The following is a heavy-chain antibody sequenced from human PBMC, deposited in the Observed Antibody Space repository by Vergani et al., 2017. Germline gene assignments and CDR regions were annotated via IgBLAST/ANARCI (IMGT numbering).Heavy chain of an antibody. Sequence: QVQLQESGPGLVKPSETLSLTCSVSGGSISSYYWSWIRQPPGKGLEWLGYIYYSGSTNYNPSLKSQVTISVDTSKNQFSLKLSSVTAADAAVYYCATDIGTFGNWYFDLWGRGTLVTVSS. CDR1: GGSISSYY. CDR2: IYYSGST. D-gene: IGHD3-9*01. CDR3: ATDIGTFGNWYFDL. V-gene: IGHV4-59*01. J-gene: IGHJ2*01.